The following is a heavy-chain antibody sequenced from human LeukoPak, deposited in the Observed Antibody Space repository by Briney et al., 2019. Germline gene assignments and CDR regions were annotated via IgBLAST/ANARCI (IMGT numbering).Heavy chain of an antibody. V-gene: IGHV3-23*01. D-gene: IGHD1-26*01. Sequence: GGSLRLSCAASGFTFSSYGMSWVRQAPGKGLEWVSAISGSGGSTYYADSVKGRFTISRDNSKNTLYLQMNSVRAEDTAVYYCVKEPSSGMNYFAYWGQGTLVTVSS. CDR1: GFTFSSYG. CDR2: ISGSGGST. CDR3: VKEPSSGMNYFAY. J-gene: IGHJ4*02.